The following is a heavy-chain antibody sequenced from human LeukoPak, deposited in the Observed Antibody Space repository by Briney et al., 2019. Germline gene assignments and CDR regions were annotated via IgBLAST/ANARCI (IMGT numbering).Heavy chain of an antibody. CDR3: ANGYSSSWYYYYMDV. D-gene: IGHD6-13*01. Sequence: ASVKVSCRASGGTFSSYAISWVGQAPGQGLEWMGGIIPIFGTANYAQKFQGRVTITTDESTSTAYMELSSLRSEDTAVYYCANGYSSSWYYYYMDVWGKGTTVTVSS. V-gene: IGHV1-69*05. CDR2: IIPIFGTA. J-gene: IGHJ6*03. CDR1: GGTFSSYA.